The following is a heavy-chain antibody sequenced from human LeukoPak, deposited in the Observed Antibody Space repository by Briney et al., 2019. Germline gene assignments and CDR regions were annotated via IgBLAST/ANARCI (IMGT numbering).Heavy chain of an antibody. V-gene: IGHV3-15*01. J-gene: IGHJ5*02. CDR3: TTDRRHDILTGYYRGWFDP. Sequence: GGSLRLSCAASGFSFSDHYMDWVRQAPGKGLEWVGRIKSKIDGGTTDYAAPVKGRFTISRDDSQNTLFLRMSSLKTEDTAVYYCTTDRRHDILTGYYRGWFDPWGQGILVTVSS. D-gene: IGHD3-9*01. CDR2: IKSKIDGGTT. CDR1: GFSFSDHY.